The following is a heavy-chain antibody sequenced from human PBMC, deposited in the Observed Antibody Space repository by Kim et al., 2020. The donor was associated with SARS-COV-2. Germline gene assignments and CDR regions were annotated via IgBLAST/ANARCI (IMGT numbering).Heavy chain of an antibody. CDR2: IYYSVST. CDR3: ARIYCSSTSCPEYFQH. CDR1: GGSISSSSYY. D-gene: IGHD2-2*01. V-gene: IGHV4-39*01. J-gene: IGHJ1*01. Sequence: SETLSLTCTVSGGSISSSSYYWGWIRQPPGKGLEWIGSIYYSVSTYYNPSLKSRVTISVDTSKNQFSLKLSSVTAADTAVYYCARIYCSSTSCPEYFQHWGQGTLVTVSS.